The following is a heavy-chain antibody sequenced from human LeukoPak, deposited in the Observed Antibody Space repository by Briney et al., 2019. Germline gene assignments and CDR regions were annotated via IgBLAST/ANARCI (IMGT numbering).Heavy chain of an antibody. V-gene: IGHV4-4*07. D-gene: IGHD6-19*01. J-gene: IGHJ4*02. CDR2: IYTSGST. CDR3: ARGSSGWSSGYYFDY. Sequence: SETLSLTCTVSGGSISSYYWSWIRQPAGKGLEWIGRIYTSGSTNYNPSLKSRVTMSVDTSKNQFSLKLSSVTAADTAVYYCARGSSGWSSGYYFDYWGQGTLVTVSS. CDR1: GGSISSYY.